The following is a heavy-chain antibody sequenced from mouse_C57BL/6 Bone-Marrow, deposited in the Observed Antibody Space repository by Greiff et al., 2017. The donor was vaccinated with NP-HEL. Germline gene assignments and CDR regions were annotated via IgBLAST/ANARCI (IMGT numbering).Heavy chain of an antibody. D-gene: IGHD2-3*01. CDR2: ISSGGDYI. V-gene: IGHV5-9-1*02. CDR3: TRDDGYYLYFDY. CDR1: GFTFSSYA. J-gene: IGHJ2*01. Sequence: EVKLVESGEGLVKPGGSLKLSCAASGFTFSSYAMSWVRQTPEKRLEWVAYISSGGDYIYYADTVKGRFTISRDNARNTLYLQMSSLKSEDTAMYYCTRDDGYYLYFDYWGQGTTLTVSS.